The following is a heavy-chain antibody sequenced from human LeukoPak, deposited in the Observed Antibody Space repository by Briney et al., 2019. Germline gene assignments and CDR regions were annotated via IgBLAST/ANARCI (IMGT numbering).Heavy chain of an antibody. CDR2: IYGGGKT. D-gene: IGHD4-17*01. J-gene: IGHJ1*01. Sequence: GGSLRLSCAASGFTVGSSYMSWVRQAPGKGLEWVSIIYGGGKTYYADSVKGRFTISRDNSKNTLYLQMNSLRPEDAAVYYCARDVVIGASYDYGDYVPCQHWGQGTLVTVSS. V-gene: IGHV3-53*05. CDR3: ARDVVIGASYDYGDYVPCQH. CDR1: GFTVGSSY.